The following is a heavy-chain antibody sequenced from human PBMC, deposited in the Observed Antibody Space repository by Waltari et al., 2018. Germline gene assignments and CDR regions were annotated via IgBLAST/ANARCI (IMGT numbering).Heavy chain of an antibody. J-gene: IGHJ4*02. V-gene: IGHV4-38-2*02. Sequence: QVQLQESGPGLVKPSETLSLICTVSGYSISSGYYWGWVRQPPGKGLEWVGSVYHSGINYYNPSLESRVTISVDTSKRQFSLRLSAVTASDTAVYYCARAGNTCDYWGQGTLVTVSS. CDR3: ARAGNTCDY. CDR2: VYHSGIN. CDR1: GYSISSGYY. D-gene: IGHD2-2*02.